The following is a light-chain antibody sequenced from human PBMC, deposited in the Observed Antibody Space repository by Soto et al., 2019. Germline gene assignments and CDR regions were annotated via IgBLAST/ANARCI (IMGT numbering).Light chain of an antibody. V-gene: IGKV3-15*01. CDR3: QQYNNWPKM. J-gene: IGKJ1*01. Sequence: EIVMRQSPATLSVSPGERVTLSCRGSQSVSSNLAWYQQKPGQAPRLLIYGASTRATGIPARFSGSGSGTEFTLTISSLQSEDFAIYYCQQYNNWPKMFGQGTKVDIK. CDR2: GAS. CDR1: QSVSSN.